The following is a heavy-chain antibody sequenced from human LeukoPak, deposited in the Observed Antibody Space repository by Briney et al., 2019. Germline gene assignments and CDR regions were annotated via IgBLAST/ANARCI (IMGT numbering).Heavy chain of an antibody. CDR1: GFTFSSYW. D-gene: IGHD4-17*01. Sequence: HSGGSLRLSCAASGFTFSSYWMSWVRQAPGKGLEWVANIKQDGSEESYVDSVKGRFTISRDNTENSLYLQMNSLRAEDTAVYYCAGCSTVTKFYYSYYMDLWGKGTTVTVSS. CDR3: AGCSTVTKFYYSYYMDL. CDR2: IKQDGSEE. J-gene: IGHJ6*03. V-gene: IGHV3-7*01.